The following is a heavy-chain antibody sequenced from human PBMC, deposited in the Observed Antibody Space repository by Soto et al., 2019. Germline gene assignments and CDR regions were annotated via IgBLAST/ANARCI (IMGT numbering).Heavy chain of an antibody. Sequence: EVQLVESGGGLVQPGESLRLSCAASGLTFXSYWMHWVRQAPGKGLVWVSRINTDGSVAMYVDSVKGRFTISRDNAKNTLFLHMNSLRAEDTXXYYXXXXXXXWRLDSWGQGTLVTVSS. V-gene: IGHV3-74*03. CDR2: INTDGSVA. CDR1: GLTFXSYW. CDR3: XXXXXXWRLDS. J-gene: IGHJ4*02.